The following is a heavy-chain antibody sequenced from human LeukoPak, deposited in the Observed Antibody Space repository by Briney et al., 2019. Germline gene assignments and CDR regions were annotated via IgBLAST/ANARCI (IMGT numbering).Heavy chain of an antibody. V-gene: IGHV3-33*01. D-gene: IGHD3-10*01. J-gene: IGHJ6*01. Sequence: PGRSLRLPCAASGFTFSSYGMHWVRQAPGKGLEWVAVIWYDGSNKYYADSVKGRFTISRDNSKNTLYLQMNSLRAEDTAVYYCARERITMVRGVIITTYYYYGMDVWGQGTTVTVSS. CDR3: ARERITMVRGVIITTYYYYGMDV. CDR1: GFTFSSYG. CDR2: IWYDGSNK.